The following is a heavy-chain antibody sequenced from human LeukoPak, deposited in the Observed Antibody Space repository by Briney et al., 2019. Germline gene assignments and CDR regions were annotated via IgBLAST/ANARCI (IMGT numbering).Heavy chain of an antibody. V-gene: IGHV3-7*01. CDR2: INRDGSEI. J-gene: IGHJ4*02. CDR3: SENPGFNSAL. Sequence: QPGGSLRLSCAAFPFNSNNYWMSWVRQAPGKGLEWVANINRDGSEITYVDSVKGRFTISRDNAKNSLYLQMNSLRAADTAVYCCSENPGFNSALWGRGTLVTVSS. D-gene: IGHD6-25*01. CDR1: PFNSNNYW.